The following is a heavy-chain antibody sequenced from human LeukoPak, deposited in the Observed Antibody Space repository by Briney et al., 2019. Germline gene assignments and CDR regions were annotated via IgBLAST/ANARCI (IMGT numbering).Heavy chain of an antibody. J-gene: IGHJ5*02. V-gene: IGHV4-39*01. CDR3: AKAKSIAAGVAWFDP. Sequence: SETLSLTCTVSGGSISSSSYYWGWIRQPPGKGLEWIGSIYYSGSTYYNPSLKSRVTISVDTSKNQFSLKLSSVTAADTAVYYCAKAKSIAAGVAWFDPWGQGTLVTVSS. CDR1: GGSISSSSYY. D-gene: IGHD6-13*01. CDR2: IYYSGST.